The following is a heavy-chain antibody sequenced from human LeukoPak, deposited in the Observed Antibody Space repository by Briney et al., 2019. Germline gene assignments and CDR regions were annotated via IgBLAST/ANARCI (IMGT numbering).Heavy chain of an antibody. CDR1: ESIVSSNY. Sequence: GSLRLTCAGSESIVSSNYMAWVRQPPGKGLEWIGEINHGGSTNYNPSLKSRVTISVDTSQNQFSLRLSSVTAADTAVYYCARGRYVTTRGGAAAGFLDYWGQGTLVTVST. D-gene: IGHD6-13*01. CDR3: ARGRYVTTRGGAAAGFLDY. J-gene: IGHJ4*02. CDR2: INHGGST. V-gene: IGHV4-4*02.